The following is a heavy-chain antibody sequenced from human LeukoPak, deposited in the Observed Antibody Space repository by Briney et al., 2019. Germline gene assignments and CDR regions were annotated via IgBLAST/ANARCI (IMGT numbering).Heavy chain of an antibody. V-gene: IGHV3-48*01. Sequence: GGSLRLSCAASGFTFSSYSMDWVRQAPGKGLEWVSYISSSSSTIYYADSVKGRFTISRDNAKNSLYLQMNSLRAEDTAVYYCARSYGSGSSYYFDYWGQGTLVTVSS. CDR2: ISSSSSTI. CDR1: GFTFSSYS. CDR3: ARSYGSGSSYYFDY. D-gene: IGHD3-10*01. J-gene: IGHJ4*02.